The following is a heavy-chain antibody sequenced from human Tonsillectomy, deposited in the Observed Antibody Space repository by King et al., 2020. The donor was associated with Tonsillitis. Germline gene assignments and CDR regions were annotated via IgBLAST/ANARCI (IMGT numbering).Heavy chain of an antibody. V-gene: IGHV3-30*01. CDR1: GFTFNTHA. Sequence: VQLVESGGGVVQPGRSLRLSCAASGFTFNTHAMHWVRQAPGKGLEWLALISYDGSNKYYADSVKGRFTISRDNSKNTLFLQMNSLRAEDTAVYYCARVYHSRGPDYYYYYMNV. J-gene: IGHJ6*03. CDR2: ISYDGSNK. D-gene: IGHD1-26*01. CDR3: ARVYHSRGPDYYYYYMNV.